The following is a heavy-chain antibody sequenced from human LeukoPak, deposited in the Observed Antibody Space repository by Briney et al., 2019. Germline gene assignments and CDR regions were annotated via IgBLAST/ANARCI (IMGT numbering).Heavy chain of an antibody. V-gene: IGHV3-23*01. J-gene: IGHJ2*01. CDR3: ANPWRLGWYFDL. CDR2: ISTSGDST. Sequence: PGGSLRLSCAASGFTFNNYAMAWVRQAPGQGLEWVSLISTSGDSTYYADSVKGRFTISRDNSKSTLYLQLNSLRAGDTALYYCANPWRLGWYFDLWGRGTLVTVSS. CDR1: GFTFNNYA. D-gene: IGHD2-21*01.